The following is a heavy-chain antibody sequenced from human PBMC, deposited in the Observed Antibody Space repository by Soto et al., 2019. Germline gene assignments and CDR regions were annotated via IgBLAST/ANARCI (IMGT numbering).Heavy chain of an antibody. V-gene: IGHV4-61*01. CDR2: IYHTGKT. Sequence: QVQLQESGPGLVKPSETLSLTCDVSGASVTSGSFYYHWIRQAPGKGLEWIGYIYHTGKTNYSPTLRSRITISSATSKNQFALEMNSVTAADTAVYFCARAPYYDVLPGLRWSYYFDSWGQGIQVSVSS. CDR3: ARAPYYDVLPGLRWSYYFDS. J-gene: IGHJ4*02. CDR1: GASVTSGSFY. D-gene: IGHD3-9*01.